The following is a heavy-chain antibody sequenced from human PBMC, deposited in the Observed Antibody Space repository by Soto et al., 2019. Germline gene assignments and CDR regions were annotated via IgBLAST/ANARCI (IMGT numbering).Heavy chain of an antibody. J-gene: IGHJ4*02. CDR1: GDSISSSGYY. Sequence: LSLTCSVSGDSISSSGYYWSWSHQRPGKGLEWIGNIYYSGSSYNNPSLKSRVTISVNTSKNQFSLNLRSVTAADTAVYYCARDSDYYSSGSFDYWGQGTLVTVSS. D-gene: IGHD3-10*01. CDR2: IYYSGSS. CDR3: ARDSDYYSSGSFDY. V-gene: IGHV4-31*03.